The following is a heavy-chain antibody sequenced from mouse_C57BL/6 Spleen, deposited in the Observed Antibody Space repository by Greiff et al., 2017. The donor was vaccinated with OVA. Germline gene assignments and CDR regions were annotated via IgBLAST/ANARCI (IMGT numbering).Heavy chain of an antibody. CDR1: GYTFPSYW. J-gene: IGHJ1*03. Sequence: QVQLKQSGAELVRPGTSVKLSCKASGYTFPSYWFHWVKQRPGQGLEWIGVIDPPVIYTNYNQKFKGKATLTVDTSSSTAYMQLSSLTSEDSAVYYCARTLITTVVARYFDVWGTGTTVTVSS. D-gene: IGHD1-1*01. V-gene: IGHV1-59*01. CDR3: ARTLITTVVARYFDV. CDR2: IDPPVIYT.